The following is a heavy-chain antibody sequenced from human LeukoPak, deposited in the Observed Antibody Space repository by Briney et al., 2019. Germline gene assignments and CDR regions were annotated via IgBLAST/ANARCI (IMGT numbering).Heavy chain of an antibody. Sequence: KPSGTLSLTCAVSGGSISSSNWWSWVREPPGKGLEGIGEIYDSGRANYNPSLKSRVTISVDKSKNHFSLKLSSETAADTAVYYCARSTPGDSSGWPLDYWGQGTLVTVSS. V-gene: IGHV4-4*02. CDR3: ARSTPGDSSGWPLDY. D-gene: IGHD6-19*01. CDR2: IYDSGRA. CDR1: GGSISSSNW. J-gene: IGHJ4*02.